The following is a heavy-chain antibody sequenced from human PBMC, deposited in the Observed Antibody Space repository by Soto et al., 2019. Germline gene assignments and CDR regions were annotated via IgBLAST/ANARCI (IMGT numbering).Heavy chain of an antibody. CDR2: IWYDGSNK. Sequence: GGSLRLSCAASGFTFSSYGMHWVRQAPGKGLEWVAVIWYDGSNKYYADSVKGRFTISRDNSKNTLYLQMNSLRAEDTAVYYCASGLVEYSSSWYDYWGQGTLVTVSS. J-gene: IGHJ4*02. V-gene: IGHV3-33*01. D-gene: IGHD6-13*01. CDR3: ASGLVEYSSSWYDY. CDR1: GFTFSSYG.